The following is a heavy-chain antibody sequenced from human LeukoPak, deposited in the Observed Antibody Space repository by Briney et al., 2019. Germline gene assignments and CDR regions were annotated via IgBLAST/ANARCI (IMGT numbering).Heavy chain of an antibody. CDR3: ARARFPIWFGEPYFDY. CDR2: IKQDGSEK. Sequence: PGGSLRLSCAASGFTFSSYWMSWVRQAPGKGLDWVANIKQDGSEKYYVDSVKGRFTISRDNAKNSLYLQMNSLRAEDTAVYYCARARFPIWFGEPYFDYWGQGTLVTVSS. D-gene: IGHD3-10*01. J-gene: IGHJ4*02. CDR1: GFTFSSYW. V-gene: IGHV3-7*04.